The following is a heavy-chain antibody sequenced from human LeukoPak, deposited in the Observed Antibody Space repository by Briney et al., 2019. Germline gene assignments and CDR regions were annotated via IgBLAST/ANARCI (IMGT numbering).Heavy chain of an antibody. CDR1: GGSISSSVYY. V-gene: IGHV4-39*07. Sequence: SETLSLTCTVSGGSISSSVYYWGWIRQPPGTGLEWIGNIYYSGTTYYNPSLKSRVTISVDTSKNQFSLKLSSVTAADTAVYYCARGVEWFGEVGFDYWGQGTLVTVSS. CDR3: ARGVEWFGEVGFDY. CDR2: IYYSGTT. J-gene: IGHJ4*02. D-gene: IGHD3-10*01.